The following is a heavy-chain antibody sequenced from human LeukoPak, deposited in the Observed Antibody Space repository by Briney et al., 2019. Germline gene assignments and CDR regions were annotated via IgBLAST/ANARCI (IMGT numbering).Heavy chain of an antibody. J-gene: IGHJ6*02. CDR2: INAKSGDT. V-gene: IGHV1-2*06. CDR3: ARDELYNGYYSVKYHYNGMDV. CDR1: GYTLTDYY. Sequence: VASVKVSCTASGYTLTDYYVHWVRQAPGQGLEWMGRINAKSGDTNAAQRFQGRVTMTRVTSITTAYLELSRLRSDDTAVYYCARDELYNGYYSVKYHYNGMDVWGQGTTVTVSS. D-gene: IGHD3-3*01.